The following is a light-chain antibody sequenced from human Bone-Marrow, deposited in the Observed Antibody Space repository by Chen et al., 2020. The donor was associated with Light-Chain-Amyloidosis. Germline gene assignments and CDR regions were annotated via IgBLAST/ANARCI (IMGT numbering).Light chain of an antibody. CDR1: NIGSTS. CDR2: DDS. Sequence: SYVLTQPSSVSVAPGQTATIACGGNNIGSTSVHWYQQTPGQAPLLVVYDDSDRPSGIPERLSGSNSGNTATLTISRVEAGDEAGDRSSDRPVFGGGTKLTVL. CDR3: SDRPV. V-gene: IGLV3-21*02. J-gene: IGLJ3*02.